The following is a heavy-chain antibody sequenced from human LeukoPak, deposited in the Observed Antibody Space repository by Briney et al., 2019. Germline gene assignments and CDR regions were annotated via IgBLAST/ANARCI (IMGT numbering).Heavy chain of an antibody. CDR2: IVVGSGNT. J-gene: IGHJ5*02. Sequence: GASVKVSCKASGFTFTSSAMQWVRQARGQRLEWIGWIVVGSGNTNYAQKFQGRVTMTRDTSTSTVYMDLSSLRSEDTAVYYCARDFNQLYYYDNSGHLNWFDPWGQGTLVTVSS. V-gene: IGHV1-58*02. D-gene: IGHD3-22*01. CDR3: ARDFNQLYYYDNSGHLNWFDP. CDR1: GFTFTSSA.